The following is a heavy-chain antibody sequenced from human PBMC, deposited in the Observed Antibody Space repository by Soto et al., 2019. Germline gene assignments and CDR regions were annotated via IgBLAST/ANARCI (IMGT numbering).Heavy chain of an antibody. J-gene: IGHJ6*02. CDR2: VHHSWGS. CDR3: ARQGVGPLHGLVDV. V-gene: IGHV4-59*08. Sequence: QVQLQESGPGLVKPSETLSLSCTVSGGSISSYYWSWFRQSPGKRMEWIGYVHHSWGSSYNPSLQSRVAISLDPSKSQFSLKVTSVTATDTAGYYCARQGVGPLHGLVDVWGQGTTVTVSS. D-gene: IGHD1-26*01. CDR1: GGSISSYY.